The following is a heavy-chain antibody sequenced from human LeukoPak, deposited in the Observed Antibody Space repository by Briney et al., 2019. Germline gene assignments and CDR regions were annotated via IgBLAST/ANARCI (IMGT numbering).Heavy chain of an antibody. J-gene: IGHJ4*02. V-gene: IGHV3-23*01. CDR3: AKDSSYYYGSEDY. CDR1: GFTFSSYA. D-gene: IGHD3-10*01. Sequence: PGGSLRLSCAASGFTFSSYAMSWVRQAPGKGLEWVSAISGSGDSTYYADPVKGRFTISRDHSKNTLYLQMNSLRAEDTAVYYCAKDSSYYYGSEDYWGQGTLVTVSS. CDR2: ISGSGDST.